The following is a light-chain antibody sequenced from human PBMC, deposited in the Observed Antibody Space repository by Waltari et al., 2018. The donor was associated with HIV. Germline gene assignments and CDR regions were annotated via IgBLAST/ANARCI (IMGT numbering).Light chain of an antibody. CDR1: PGPVPFPHY. V-gene: IGLV8-61*01. Sequence: TVVHQEPSFSVSPGGAGTLTSGLSPGPVPFPHYASGYQPPPGRTPRTLIYSTSTRSSGVPGRFSGSILGDKAALTITGAQADDESDYYCVLYMGSGSWMFGGGTKLTVL. CDR3: VLYMGSGSWM. CDR2: STS. J-gene: IGLJ3*02.